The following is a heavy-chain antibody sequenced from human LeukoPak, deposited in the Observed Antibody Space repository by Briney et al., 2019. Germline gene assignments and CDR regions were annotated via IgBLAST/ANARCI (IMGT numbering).Heavy chain of an antibody. Sequence: NTSETLSLTCTVSGGSISSYYWSWIRQPPGKGLEWIGYIYYSGSTNYNPSLKSRVTISVDTSKNQLSLKLSSVTAADTAVYYCARERETYYYDSSGYSVSYFDYWGQGTLVTVSS. V-gene: IGHV4-59*01. CDR3: ARERETYYYDSSGYSVSYFDY. CDR1: GGSISSYY. D-gene: IGHD3-22*01. CDR2: IYYSGST. J-gene: IGHJ4*02.